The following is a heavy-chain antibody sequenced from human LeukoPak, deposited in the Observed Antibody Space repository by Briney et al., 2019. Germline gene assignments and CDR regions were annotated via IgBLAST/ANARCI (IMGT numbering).Heavy chain of an antibody. CDR1: GGSFSGYY. J-gene: IGHJ3*02. CDR3: ARGYAFDI. CDR2: INHSGST. Sequence: SETLSLTCAVYGGSFSGYYWSWIRHPPGKGLEWIGEINHSGSTNYNPSLTSRVTISVDTSKNQFSLKLCSVTAADTAVYYCARGYAFDIWGQGTMVTVSS. V-gene: IGHV4-34*01.